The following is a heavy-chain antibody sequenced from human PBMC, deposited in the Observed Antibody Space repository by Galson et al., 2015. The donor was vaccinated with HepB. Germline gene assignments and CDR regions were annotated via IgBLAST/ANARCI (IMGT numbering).Heavy chain of an antibody. CDR3: ASTRRDGYNWNYFDY. CDR1: GGSISSGGYY. Sequence: TLSLTCTVSGGSISSGGYYWSWIRQHPGKGLEWIGYIYYSGSTYYNPSLKSRVTISVDTSKNQFSLKLSSVTAADTAVYYCASTRRDGYNWNYFDYWGQGTLVTVSS. D-gene: IGHD5-24*01. J-gene: IGHJ4*02. V-gene: IGHV4-31*03. CDR2: IYYSGST.